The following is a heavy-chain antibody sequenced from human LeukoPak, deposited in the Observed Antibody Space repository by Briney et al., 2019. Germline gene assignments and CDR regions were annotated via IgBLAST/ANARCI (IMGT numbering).Heavy chain of an antibody. Sequence: PGGSLRLSYAASGFTFSNYNINWVRQAPGEGLEWVSSISSSGSYIYYADSVRGRFTISRDNAKNSLYLQMNSLRAEDTAVYYCARGGNYPYYFDYWGQGTLVTVSS. CDR1: GFTFSNYN. V-gene: IGHV3-21*01. D-gene: IGHD1-7*01. CDR2: ISSSGSYI. CDR3: ARGGNYPYYFDY. J-gene: IGHJ4*02.